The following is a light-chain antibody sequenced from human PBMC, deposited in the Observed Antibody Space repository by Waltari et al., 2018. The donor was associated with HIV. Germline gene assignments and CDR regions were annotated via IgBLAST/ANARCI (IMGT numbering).Light chain of an antibody. V-gene: IGKV1-5*03. J-gene: IGKJ1*01. Sequence: DIQMTQSPSTLFAFVGDRVTITCRASENIIGWLAWYQQKPGKAPKLLIYKTSTLESGVPLRFSGSASGTEFTLTISSLQPEDFATYYCQQYKSYSPWTFGQGTKVDVK. CDR3: QQYKSYSPWT. CDR2: KTS. CDR1: ENIIGW.